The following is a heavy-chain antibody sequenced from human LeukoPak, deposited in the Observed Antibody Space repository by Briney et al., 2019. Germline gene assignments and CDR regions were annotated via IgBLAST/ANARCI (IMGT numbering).Heavy chain of an antibody. CDR1: GFTFSSYA. J-gene: IGHJ4*02. CDR2: ISGSGGST. D-gene: IGHD3-22*01. CDR3: AKVRYYYDSSGSLYYFDY. Sequence: GGSLRLSCAASGFTFSSYAMSWVRQAPGKGLEWVSAISGSGGSTYYADSVKGRFTISRDNSKNTLYLQMNSLRAEDTAVYYCAKVRYYYDSSGSLYYFDYWGQGTLVTVSS. V-gene: IGHV3-23*01.